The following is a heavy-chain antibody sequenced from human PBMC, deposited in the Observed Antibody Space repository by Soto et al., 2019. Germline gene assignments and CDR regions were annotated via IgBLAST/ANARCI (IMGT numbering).Heavy chain of an antibody. CDR2: IIPIFGTA. J-gene: IGHJ6*02. V-gene: IGHV1-69*12. Sequence: QVQLVQSGAEVKKPGSSVKVSCKASGGTFSNYAISWVRQAPGQGLEWMGGIIPIFGTANYAQKFQGRVTITADESTSTAYMEPSSLRSEDTAVYYCATHMTTVGYYYTMDVWGQGTTVTVSS. CDR1: GGTFSNYA. D-gene: IGHD4-4*01. CDR3: ATHMTTVGYYYTMDV.